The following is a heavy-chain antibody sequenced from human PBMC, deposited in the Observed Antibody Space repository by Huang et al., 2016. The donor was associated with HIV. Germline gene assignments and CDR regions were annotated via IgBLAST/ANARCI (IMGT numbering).Heavy chain of an antibody. CDR3: ARDPLDIRRHFDF. Sequence: QVQLVQSGAEVKKPGTSVKVSCKTSGYTFSSHALHWLRQAPGQRPEWMGWINGVNGDTKYSQKCQGRVTITSDTSANIGYMELNSLLSEDTAVYYCARDPLDIRRHFDFWGQGSLVTVSS. V-gene: IGHV1-3*01. CDR2: INGVNGDT. CDR1: GYTFSSHA. J-gene: IGHJ4*02. D-gene: IGHD3-3*01.